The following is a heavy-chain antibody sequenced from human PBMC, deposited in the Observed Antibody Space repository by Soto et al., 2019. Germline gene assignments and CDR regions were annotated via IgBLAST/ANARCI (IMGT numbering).Heavy chain of an antibody. J-gene: IGHJ5*02. CDR3: AVEVS. CDR2: IIPIFGTA. V-gene: IGHV1-69*13. CDR1: GYTFTSYY. D-gene: IGHD2-8*02. Sequence: SVKVSCKASGYTFTSYYMHWVRQAPGQGLEWMGGIIPIFGTANYAQKFQGRVTITADESTSTAYMELSSLRSEDTAVYYCAVEVSWGQGTLVTVSS.